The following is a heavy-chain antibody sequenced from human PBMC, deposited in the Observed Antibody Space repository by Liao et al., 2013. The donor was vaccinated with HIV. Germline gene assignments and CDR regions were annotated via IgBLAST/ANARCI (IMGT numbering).Heavy chain of an antibody. D-gene: IGHD3-9*01. CDR1: GGSITSYS. CDR2: IYTSGST. V-gene: IGHV4-4*07. J-gene: IGHJ4*02. CDR3: ATGGPNYDILTGYYPFDY. Sequence: QVQLRESGPGLVKPSETLSLTCSISGGSITSYSWSWIRQPAGKGLEWIGRIYTSGSTNYNPSLKSRDTMSVDTSKNQFSLNLSSVTAADTAVYYCATGGPNYDILTGYYPFDYWGQGTLVTV.